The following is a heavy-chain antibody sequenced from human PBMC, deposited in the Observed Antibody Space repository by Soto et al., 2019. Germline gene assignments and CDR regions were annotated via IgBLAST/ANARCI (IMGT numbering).Heavy chain of an antibody. D-gene: IGHD3-3*01. J-gene: IGHJ6*02. CDR2: ISYDGSNK. CDR3: ARDLTQLRFLEWFLTGDYYYGMDV. V-gene: IGHV3-30-3*01. Sequence: GGSLRLSCAASGFTFSSYAMHWVRQAPGKGLEWVAVISYDGSNKYYADSVKGRFTISRDNSKNTLYLQMNSLRAEDTAVYYCARDLTQLRFLEWFLTGDYYYGMDVWGQGTTVTVSS. CDR1: GFTFSSYA.